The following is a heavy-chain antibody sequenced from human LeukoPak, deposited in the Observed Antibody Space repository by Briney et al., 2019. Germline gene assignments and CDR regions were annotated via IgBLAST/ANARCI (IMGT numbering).Heavy chain of an antibody. CDR3: ARLTGYSGYDSNYFDY. D-gene: IGHD5-12*01. CDR2: IYTSGST. J-gene: IGHJ4*02. Sequence: SETLSLTCIVSGGSISCHYWSWIRQPPGKGLEWIGYIYTSGSTNYNPSLKSRVTISVDTSKNQFSLKLSSVTAADAAVYYCARLTGYSGYDSNYFDYWGQGTLVTVSS. CDR1: GGSISCHY. V-gene: IGHV4-4*09.